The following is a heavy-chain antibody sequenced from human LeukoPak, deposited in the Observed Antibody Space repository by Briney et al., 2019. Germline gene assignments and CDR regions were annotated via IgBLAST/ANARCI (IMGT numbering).Heavy chain of an antibody. CDR3: ARWRPIDAFDI. D-gene: IGHD3-3*01. CDR1: GFTVSRNY. Sequence: GGSLRLSCAASGFTVSRNYMNWVRQAPGKGLEWVSLLSSAGNTSYADSVKGRFTISRHNSKNTLYLQVNSLRPEDTAMYYCARWRPIDAFDIWGQGTMVIVSS. V-gene: IGHV3-53*04. CDR2: LSSAGNT. J-gene: IGHJ3*02.